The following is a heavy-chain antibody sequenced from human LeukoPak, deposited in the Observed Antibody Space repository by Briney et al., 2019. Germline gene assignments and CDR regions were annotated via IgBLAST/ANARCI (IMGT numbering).Heavy chain of an antibody. CDR2: INPNSGGT. J-gene: IGHJ6*02. V-gene: IGHV1-2*06. CDR3: ARDQQGTHYYYYGMDV. CDR1: GYTFTGYY. Sequence: VASVKVSCKASGYTFTGYYMHWVRQAPGQGLEWMGRINPNSGGTNYAQKFQGRVTMTRDTSISTAYMELSSLRSEDTAVYYCARDQQGTHYYYYGMDVWGQGTTVTVSS. D-gene: IGHD7-27*01.